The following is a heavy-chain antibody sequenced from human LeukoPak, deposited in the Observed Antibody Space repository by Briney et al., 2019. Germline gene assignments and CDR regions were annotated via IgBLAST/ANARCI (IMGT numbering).Heavy chain of an antibody. Sequence: ASAKVSCKASGYTFTSYGISWVRQAPGQGLEWMGWISAYNGNTNYAQKLQGRVTMTTDTSTSTAYMELRSLRSDDTAVYYCARQELPQNYYDSSGYYWVDYWGQGTLVTVSS. CDR2: ISAYNGNT. V-gene: IGHV1-18*01. CDR1: GYTFTSYG. J-gene: IGHJ4*02. CDR3: ARQELPQNYYDSSGYYWVDY. D-gene: IGHD3-22*01.